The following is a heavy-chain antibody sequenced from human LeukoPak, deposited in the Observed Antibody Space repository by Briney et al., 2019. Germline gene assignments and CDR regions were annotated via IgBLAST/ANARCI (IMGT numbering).Heavy chain of an antibody. J-gene: IGHJ4*02. CDR1: GGSISSYY. Sequence: MPSETLSLTCTVSGGSISSYYWSWIWQPPGKGLEWIGYIYYSGSTNYNPSLKSRVTISVDTSKNQFSLKLSSVTAADTAVYYCARLLYYYDSSGYPQWGYFDYWGQGTLVTVSS. D-gene: IGHD3-22*01. V-gene: IGHV4-59*08. CDR2: IYYSGST. CDR3: ARLLYYYDSSGYPQWGYFDY.